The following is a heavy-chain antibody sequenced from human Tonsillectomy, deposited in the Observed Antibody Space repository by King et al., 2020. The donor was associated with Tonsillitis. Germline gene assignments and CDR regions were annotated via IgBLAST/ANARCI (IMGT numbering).Heavy chain of an antibody. CDR1: GFIFSYYG. J-gene: IGHJ6*03. CDR2: IWSDGSNK. CDR3: ARDIVVAPAARENYMDV. V-gene: IGHV3-33*08. Sequence: VQLVESGGGVVQPGRSLRLSCAASGFIFSYYGMHWVRQAPGKGLEWVAVIWSDGSNKYYADSVKGRFTISRDKSKNTLYLQMNSLRAEDTAVYYCARDIVVAPAARENYMDVWGKGTTVTVSS. D-gene: IGHD2-2*01.